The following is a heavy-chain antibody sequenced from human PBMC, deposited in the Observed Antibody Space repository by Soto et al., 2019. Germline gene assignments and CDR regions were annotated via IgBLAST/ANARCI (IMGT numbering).Heavy chain of an antibody. D-gene: IGHD6-19*01. CDR1: GVTFSDHY. CDR2: TRNKANSYTT. J-gene: IGHJ3*02. CDR3: AKDTGQWLANDAFDI. Sequence: PGGSLRLSCVGYGVTFSDHYMDWVRQAPGKGLEWVGRTRNKANSYTTEYGASVKGRFTISRDDSKNSLYLQMNSLKTEDTAVYYCAKDTGQWLANDAFDIWGQGTMVTVSS. V-gene: IGHV3-72*01.